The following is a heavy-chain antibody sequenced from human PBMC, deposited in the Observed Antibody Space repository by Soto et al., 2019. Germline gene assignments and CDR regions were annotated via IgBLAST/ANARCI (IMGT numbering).Heavy chain of an antibody. CDR3: ARGYGRNFHY. CDR1: GGSFSGYY. CDR2: INHSGST. D-gene: IGHD3-10*01. J-gene: IGHJ4*02. V-gene: IGHV4-34*01. Sequence: QVQLQQWGAGLLKPSETLSLTCAVYGGSFSGYYWSWIRQRPGKGLEWIGEINHSGSTNYNPSLKSRLPISVETSKNRFSLKLPSVTAADTAVYYCARGYGRNFHYCGQGSLVNGSS.